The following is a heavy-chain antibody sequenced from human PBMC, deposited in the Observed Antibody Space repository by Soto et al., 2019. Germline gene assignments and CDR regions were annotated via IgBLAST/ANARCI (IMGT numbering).Heavy chain of an antibody. CDR2: IYYCGST. Sequence: QLQLQESGPGLVKPSETLSLTCAVSGGSVSSSSYYWGWIRQPPGKGLEWIGSIYYCGSTNYNPSLKRLVTISANTSKNQFSLKLSYVTAADTAVYYCARYYAYGDYYFDYWGQGTLVTVSS. CDR1: GGSVSSSSYY. CDR3: ARYYAYGDYYFDY. J-gene: IGHJ4*02. D-gene: IGHD4-17*01. V-gene: IGHV4-39*01.